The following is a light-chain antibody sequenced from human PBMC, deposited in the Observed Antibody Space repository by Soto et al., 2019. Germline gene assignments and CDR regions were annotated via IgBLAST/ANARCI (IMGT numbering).Light chain of an antibody. CDR3: SSYTGSNTYV. CDR1: SSDVGGYKY. Sequence: QSALTQPASVSGSPGQSITISCTGTSSDVGGYKYVSWCQQHPGKAPKLMIYEVTNRPSGVSNRFSGSKSGNTASLTISGLQAEDEADYYCSSYTGSNTYVFGTGTKLTVL. CDR2: EVT. J-gene: IGLJ1*01. V-gene: IGLV2-14*01.